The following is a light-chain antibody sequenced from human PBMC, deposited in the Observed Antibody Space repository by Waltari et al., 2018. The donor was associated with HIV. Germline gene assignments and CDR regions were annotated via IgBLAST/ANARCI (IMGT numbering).Light chain of an antibody. CDR2: QDS. Sequence: SYELTQPPSVSVSPGQTASITCSGAKLGNEYAYWYQQRPGQSPVLVIYQDSKRPSGIPERFSGSNSGNTATLTISGTQAMDEADYYCQAWDSSTVIFGTGTKVTVL. CDR1: KLGNEY. J-gene: IGLJ1*01. CDR3: QAWDSSTVI. V-gene: IGLV3-1*01.